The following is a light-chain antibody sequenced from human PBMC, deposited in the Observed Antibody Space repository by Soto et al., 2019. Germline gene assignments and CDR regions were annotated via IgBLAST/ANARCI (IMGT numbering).Light chain of an antibody. CDR2: DVN. CDR3: CSYAGSYTVI. Sequence: QSALTQPRSVSGSPGQSVTLSCTGTSTDVGNYDYVSWYQQYPGKAPKLLTYDVNKRPSGVPARFSGSKSGKTASLAISGLQAEDEADYYCCSYAGSYTVIFGGGTKVTVL. V-gene: IGLV2-11*01. CDR1: STDVGNYDY. J-gene: IGLJ2*01.